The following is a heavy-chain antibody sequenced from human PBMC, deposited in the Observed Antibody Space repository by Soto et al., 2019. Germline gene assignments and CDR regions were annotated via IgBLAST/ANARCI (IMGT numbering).Heavy chain of an antibody. CDR1: GFTFSVYS. CDR3: ARSVEGHFDY. Sequence: EVQLVESGGDLVQRGGSLRLSCVASGFTFSVYSMNWVRQAPGKGLEWFSYITSDTKTIKYADSVKGRFTIYRDNAKNYVYLQMNSLRDEDTAVYYCARSVEGHFDYWGQGTVVTVSS. V-gene: IGHV3-48*02. D-gene: IGHD6-19*01. CDR2: ITSDTKTI. J-gene: IGHJ4*02.